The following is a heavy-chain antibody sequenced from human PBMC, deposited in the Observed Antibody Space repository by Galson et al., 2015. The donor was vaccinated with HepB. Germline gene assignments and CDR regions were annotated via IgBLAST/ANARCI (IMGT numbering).Heavy chain of an antibody. J-gene: IGHJ6*02. D-gene: IGHD3-3*01. Sequence: CKASGYTFTGYYMHWVRQAPGQGLEWMGWINPNSGGTNYAQKFQGWVTMTRDTSISTAYMELSRLRSDDTAVYYCARGTTITIFGVVTTPYYYGMDVWGQGTTVTVSS. V-gene: IGHV1-2*04. CDR1: GYTFTGYY. CDR2: INPNSGGT. CDR3: ARGTTITIFGVVTTPYYYGMDV.